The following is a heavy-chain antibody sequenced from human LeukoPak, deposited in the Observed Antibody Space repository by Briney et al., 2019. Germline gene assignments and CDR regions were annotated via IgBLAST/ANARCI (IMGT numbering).Heavy chain of an antibody. Sequence: ASVTVSYKTSVYTFTVYYMHWVRQAPGQGREWMGWINPNSGGTNYAQKFQDRVTMTGDTSISTAYMELSRLTSDDTAVYYCARAPMIVVVFPPRLDYWGQGTLVTVSS. D-gene: IGHD3-22*01. V-gene: IGHV1-2*02. CDR2: INPNSGGT. J-gene: IGHJ4*02. CDR3: ARAPMIVVVFPPRLDY. CDR1: VYTFTVYY.